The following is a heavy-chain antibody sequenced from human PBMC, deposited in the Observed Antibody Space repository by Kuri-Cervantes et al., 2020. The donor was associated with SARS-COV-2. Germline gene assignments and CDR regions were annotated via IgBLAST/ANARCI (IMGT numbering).Heavy chain of an antibody. J-gene: IGHJ4*02. CDR1: GFTFSSYA. CDR2: ISSNGGST. V-gene: IGHV3-64D*08. D-gene: IGHD3-3*01. Sequence: GGSLRLSCSASGFTFSSYAMHWVRQAPGKGLEYVSAISSNGGSTYYADSVKGRFTISRDNSKNTLYLQMSSLRAEDTAVYYCVKTPNYDFWSGYYYFDYWGQGTLVTVSS. CDR3: VKTPNYDFWSGYYYFDY.